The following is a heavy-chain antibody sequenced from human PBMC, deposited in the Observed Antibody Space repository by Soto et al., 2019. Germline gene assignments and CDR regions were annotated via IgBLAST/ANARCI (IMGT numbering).Heavy chain of an antibody. Sequence: SATLSLTCSVSGGSISTSSSTYYWGWMRQPPGKGLEWIAIFFYSGKSFYNPSLNSRVTMSVDTSKNQFSLKLSSVTAADTAVYYCARSVFPWGQGTLVT. J-gene: IGHJ5*02. CDR2: FFYSGKS. CDR1: GGSISTSSSTYY. CDR3: ARSVFP. V-gene: IGHV4-39*07.